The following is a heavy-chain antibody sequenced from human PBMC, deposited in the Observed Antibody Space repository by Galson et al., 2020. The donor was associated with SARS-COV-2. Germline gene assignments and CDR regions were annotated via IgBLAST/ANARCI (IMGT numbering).Heavy chain of an antibody. CDR2: FDPEDGET. CDR3: ATGILVGATTYWFDP. CDR1: GYTLTELS. Sequence: GASVKISCKVSGYTLTELSMHWVRQAPGKGLEWMGGFDPEDGETIYAQKFQGRVTMTEDTSIDTAYMELSSLRSEDTAVYYCATGILVGATTYWFDPWGQGTLVTVSS. V-gene: IGHV1-24*01. J-gene: IGHJ5*02. D-gene: IGHD1-26*01.